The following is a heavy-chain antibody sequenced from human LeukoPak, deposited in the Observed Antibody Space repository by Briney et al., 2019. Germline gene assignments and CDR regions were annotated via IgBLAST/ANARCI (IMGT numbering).Heavy chain of an antibody. V-gene: IGHV3-23*01. Sequence: GGSLRLSCAASGFTFSSYAMSWVRQAPGKGLVWVSRIKSDGSSTTYADSVKGRFTGSRDNAKNTLYLQMNSLRAEDTAVYYCAKIIRDGYNFLDYWGQGTLVTVSS. D-gene: IGHD5-24*01. CDR3: AKIIRDGYNFLDY. CDR2: IKSDGSST. CDR1: GFTFSSYA. J-gene: IGHJ4*02.